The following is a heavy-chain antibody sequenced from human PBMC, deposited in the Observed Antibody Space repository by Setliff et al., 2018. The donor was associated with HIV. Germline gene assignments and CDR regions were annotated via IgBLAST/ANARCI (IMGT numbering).Heavy chain of an antibody. V-gene: IGHV1-18*01. CDR3: ATDRASTTNYFDF. D-gene: IGHD1-1*01. J-gene: IGHJ4*02. CDR2: INAGNGNT. CDR1: GYTYTDYG. Sequence: GASVKVSCKASGYTYTDYGISWVRQAPGQGLEWMGWINAGNGNTKYSQEFQGRVSITTDESTSAAYMELSSLRSEDTAVYYCATDRASTTNYFDFWGQGTLVTASS.